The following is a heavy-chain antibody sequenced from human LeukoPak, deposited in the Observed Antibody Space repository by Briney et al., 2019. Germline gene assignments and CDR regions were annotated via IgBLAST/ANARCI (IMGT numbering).Heavy chain of an antibody. CDR2: IYYSGST. CDR3: ASYRGYSYGYYFNY. D-gene: IGHD5-18*01. CDR1: GVSISTYY. V-gene: IGHV4-59*01. J-gene: IGHJ4*02. Sequence: PSETLSLTCTVSGVSISTYYWSWIRQPPGKGLEWIGYIYYSGSTNYNPSLKSPVTISIDKSRNQFSLRLNSVTAADTAVYYCASYRGYSYGYYFNYWGQGTLVTVSS.